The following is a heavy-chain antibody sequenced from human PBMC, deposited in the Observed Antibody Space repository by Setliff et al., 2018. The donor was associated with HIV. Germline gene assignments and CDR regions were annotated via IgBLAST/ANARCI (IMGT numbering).Heavy chain of an antibody. J-gene: IGHJ3*02. D-gene: IGHD3-22*01. CDR2: IIPIVGNA. CDR3: ARGARDMIVVIGGDAFDI. CDR1: GGSFSSYA. V-gene: IGHV1-69*10. Sequence: SVKVSCKASGGSFSSYAISWVRQAPGQGLQWMGGIIPIVGNANYVQKFQGRVTITADKSTSTVYMEFSSLRSEDTAVYYCARGARDMIVVIGGDAFDIWGQGTLVTVSS.